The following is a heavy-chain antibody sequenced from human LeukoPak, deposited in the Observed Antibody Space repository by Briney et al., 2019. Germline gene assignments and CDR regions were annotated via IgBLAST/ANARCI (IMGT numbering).Heavy chain of an antibody. CDR3: ARGDYDILTRTYYYCYYGMDV. Sequence: SETLSLTCTVSGGSVSSGSYYWSWIRQPPGKGLEWIGYTYYSGSTNYNPSLKSRVTISVDTSKNQFSLKLSSVTAADTAVYYCARGDYDILTRTYYYCYYGMDVWGKGTTVTVSS. D-gene: IGHD3-9*01. CDR2: TYYSGST. CDR1: GGSVSSGSYY. V-gene: IGHV4-61*01. J-gene: IGHJ6*04.